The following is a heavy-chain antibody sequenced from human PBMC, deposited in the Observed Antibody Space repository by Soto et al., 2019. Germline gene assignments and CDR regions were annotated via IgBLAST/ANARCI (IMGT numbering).Heavy chain of an antibody. J-gene: IGHJ4*02. D-gene: IGHD2-2*01. CDR1: GGSFSGYY. Sequence: SETLSLTCAVYGGSFSGYYWSWIRQPPGKGLEWIGEINHSGSTNYNPSLKSRVTISVDTSKNQFSLKLSSVTAADTAWYYCAASGYCSSTSCYAKGGFDYWGQGTLVTVSS. V-gene: IGHV4-34*01. CDR3: AASGYCSSTSCYAKGGFDY. CDR2: INHSGST.